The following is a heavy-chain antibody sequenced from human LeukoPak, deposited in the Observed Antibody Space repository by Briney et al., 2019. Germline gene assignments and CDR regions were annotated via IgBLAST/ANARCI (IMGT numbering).Heavy chain of an antibody. CDR3: ARFPIYSGSYFDS. D-gene: IGHD1-26*01. CDR1: GFPFSEHA. Sequence: PGGSLRLSCAASGFPFSEHAMRWVRQAPGKGVEWVSAVSANGAATNYTDSVKGRFTISRDNSKSTLYLQVNSLRAEDAAIYYCARFPIYSGSYFDSWGQGTLVTVSS. CDR2: VSANGAAT. J-gene: IGHJ4*03. V-gene: IGHV3-23*01.